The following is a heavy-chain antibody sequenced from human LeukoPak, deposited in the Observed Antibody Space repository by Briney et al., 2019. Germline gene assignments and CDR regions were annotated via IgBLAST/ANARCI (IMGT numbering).Heavy chain of an antibody. Sequence: ASVKVSCKASGYTFTGYYMHWVRQAPGQGLEWMGWINPNSGGTNYAQKFQGRVTMTRDTSISTAYMELSRLRSDDTAVYYCASGHRVRGRLQVVSWFDPWGQGTLVTVSS. CDR2: INPNSGGT. V-gene: IGHV1-2*02. CDR3: ASGHRVRGRLQVVSWFDP. D-gene: IGHD4-11*01. CDR1: GYTFTGYY. J-gene: IGHJ5*02.